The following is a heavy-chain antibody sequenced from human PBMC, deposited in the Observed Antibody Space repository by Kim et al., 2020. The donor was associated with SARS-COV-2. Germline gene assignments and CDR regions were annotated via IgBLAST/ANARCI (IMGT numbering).Heavy chain of an antibody. V-gene: IGHV4-31*03. CDR2: IYYSGST. CDR3: ARASRDNHYDFWSGYHRNQFDY. Sequence: SETLSLTCTVSGGSISSGGYYWSWIRQHPGKGLEWIGYIYYSGSTYYNPSLKSRVTISVDTSKNQFSLKLSSVTAADTAVYYCARASRDNHYDFWSGYHRNQFDYWGQGTLVTVSS. CDR1: GGSISSGGYY. J-gene: IGHJ4*02. D-gene: IGHD3-3*01.